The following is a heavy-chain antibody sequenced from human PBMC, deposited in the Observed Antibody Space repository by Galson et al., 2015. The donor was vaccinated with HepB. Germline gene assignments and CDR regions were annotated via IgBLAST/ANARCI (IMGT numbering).Heavy chain of an antibody. Sequence: SVKVSCKASGYTFTSYAMNWVRQAPGQGLEWMGWINTNTGNPTYAQGFTGRFVFSLDTSVSTAYLQISSLKAEDTAVYYCARSITMIVVPTEWFDPWGQGTLVAVSS. D-gene: IGHD3-22*01. CDR1: GYTFTSYA. J-gene: IGHJ5*02. CDR3: ARSITMIVVPTEWFDP. CDR2: INTNTGNP. V-gene: IGHV7-4-1*02.